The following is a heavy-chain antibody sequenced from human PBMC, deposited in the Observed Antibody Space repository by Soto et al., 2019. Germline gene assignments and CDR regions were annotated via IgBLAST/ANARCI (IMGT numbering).Heavy chain of an antibody. Sequence: EVQLLESGGGLVQPGGPRSLSGAPSGFTFSTYAMSWVRQAQGQGREWVSSISGSGRNTYYTDSVKGRFAISRDNSRNTLFLQMSILRAEDTAVYYCAKDDSSSLGMDVWGQGTTVTVSS. CDR3: AKDDSSSLGMDV. CDR2: ISGSGRNT. CDR1: GFTFSTYA. D-gene: IGHD3-22*01. V-gene: IGHV3-23*01. J-gene: IGHJ6*02.